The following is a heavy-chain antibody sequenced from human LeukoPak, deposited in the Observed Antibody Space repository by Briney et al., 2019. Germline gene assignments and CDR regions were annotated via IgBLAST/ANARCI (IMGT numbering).Heavy chain of an antibody. CDR3: ARRSDFPLSFQY. Sequence: RAGESLKISCKGSGYTFTTYWIGWVRQMPGKGLEWMGIIYPSDSDTRCSPSFQGQVSFSADKSISTAYLQWSSLKASDTAMYYCARRSDFPLSFQYWGQGTLVTVSS. D-gene: IGHD2-15*01. V-gene: IGHV5-51*01. CDR2: IYPSDSDT. CDR1: GYTFTTYW. J-gene: IGHJ1*01.